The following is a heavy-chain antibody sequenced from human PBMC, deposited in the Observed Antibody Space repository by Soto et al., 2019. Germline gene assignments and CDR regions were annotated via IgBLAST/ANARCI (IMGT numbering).Heavy chain of an antibody. V-gene: IGHV1-18*01. CDR3: ARDDYTEYYGSGSYYYYYYYYMDV. D-gene: IGHD3-10*01. CDR1: GYTFTSYG. Sequence: ASVKVSCKASGYTFTSYGISWVRQAPGQGLEWMGWISAYNGNTNYAQKLQGRVTMTTDTSTSTAYMELRSLRSDDTAVYYCARDDYTEYYGSGSYYYYYYYYMDVWGKGTTVTVSS. J-gene: IGHJ6*03. CDR2: ISAYNGNT.